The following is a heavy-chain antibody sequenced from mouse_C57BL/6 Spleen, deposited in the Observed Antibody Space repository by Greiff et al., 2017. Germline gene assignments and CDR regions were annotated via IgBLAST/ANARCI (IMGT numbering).Heavy chain of an antibody. V-gene: IGHV1-53*01. D-gene: IGHD3-2*02. J-gene: IGHJ3*01. Sequence: QVQLQQSGTELVKPGASVKLSCKASGYTFTSYWMHWVKQRPGQGLEWIGNINPSNGGTNYNEKFKSKATLTVDKSSSTAYMQLSSLTSEDSAVYYCARLSKGTAQTWFAYWGQGTLVTVSA. CDR3: ARLSKGTAQTWFAY. CDR1: GYTFTSYW. CDR2: INPSNGGT.